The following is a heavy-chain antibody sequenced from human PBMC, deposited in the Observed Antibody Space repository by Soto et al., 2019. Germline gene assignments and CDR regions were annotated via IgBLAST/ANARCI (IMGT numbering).Heavy chain of an antibody. CDR2: ISGSGGST. D-gene: IGHD6-19*01. J-gene: IGHJ4*02. Sequence: EVQLFESGGGLVQPGGSLRLSCAASGFTFSSYAMRWVRQAPGKGLEWVSAISGSGGSTYYADAVKGRFTISRDNSQNTLYLQMNSLRAEDTAVYYCARRGSGGYYDYWGQGSLVTVSS. V-gene: IGHV3-23*01. CDR3: ARRGSGGYYDY. CDR1: GFTFSSYA.